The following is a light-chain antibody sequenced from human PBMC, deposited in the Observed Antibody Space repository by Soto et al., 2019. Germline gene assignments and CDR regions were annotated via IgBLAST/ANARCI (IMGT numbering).Light chain of an antibody. CDR2: NSN. V-gene: IGLV1-44*01. CDR3: AAWDDSLNEVL. J-gene: IGLJ2*01. Sequence: QPVLTQPPSASGTPGQRVTISCSGSRSNIGDNAVNWYQQLPGTAPKLLIYNSNQRPSGVPDRFSGSKSGTSASLAISGLQSEDEADYYCAAWDDSLNEVLFGGGTKLTVL. CDR1: RSNIGDNA.